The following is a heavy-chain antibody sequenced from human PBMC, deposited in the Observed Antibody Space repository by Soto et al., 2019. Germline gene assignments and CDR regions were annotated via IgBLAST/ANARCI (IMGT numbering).Heavy chain of an antibody. V-gene: IGHV3-33*01. CDR3: ARDLVAMATDWFDP. J-gene: IGHJ5*02. Sequence: GGSLRLSCAASGFTFSSYGMHWVRQAPGKGLERVAVIWYDGSNKYYADSVKGRFTISRDNSKNTLYLQMNSLRAEDTAVYYCARDLVAMATDWFDPWGQGTLVTVS. CDR2: IWYDGSNK. D-gene: IGHD5-18*01. CDR1: GFTFSSYG.